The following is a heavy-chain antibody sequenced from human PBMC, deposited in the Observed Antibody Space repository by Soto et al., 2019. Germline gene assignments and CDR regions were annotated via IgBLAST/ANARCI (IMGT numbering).Heavy chain of an antibody. CDR3: AKNWDTTFSSSSH. CDR2: ISGSGGST. CDR1: GFTFSTYA. V-gene: IGHV3-23*01. J-gene: IGHJ4*02. D-gene: IGHD6-6*01. Sequence: EVQLLESGGGLVQPGGSLRLSCAASGFTFSTYAMSWVRQAPGKGLEWVSAISGSGGSTYYADSVKGRFTISRDKSKNTLYLQMNSLRAEDTALYYCAKNWDTTFSSSSHWGQGTLVTVSS.